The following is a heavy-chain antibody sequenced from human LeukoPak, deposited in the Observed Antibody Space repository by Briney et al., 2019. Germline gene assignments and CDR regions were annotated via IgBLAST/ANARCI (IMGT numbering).Heavy chain of an antibody. J-gene: IGHJ4*02. V-gene: IGHV5-51*01. Sequence: PGGSLRLSCKGSGYTFASYWIAWVRQLPGNGLEWMGIIYPGDSDTRYSPSFQGQLTISADKSINTAYLQWSSLKASDTAMYYCARQIADSSGPIDYWGQGALVTVSS. CDR3: ARQIADSSGPIDY. CDR2: IYPGDSDT. CDR1: GYTFASYW. D-gene: IGHD6-19*01.